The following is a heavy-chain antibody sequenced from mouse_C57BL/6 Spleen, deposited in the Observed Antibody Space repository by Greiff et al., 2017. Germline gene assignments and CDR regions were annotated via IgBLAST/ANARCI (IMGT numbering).Heavy chain of an antibody. Sequence: ESGPGLVKPSQSLSLTCSVTGYSITSGYYWNWIRQFPGNKLEWMGYISYDGSNNSNPSLKNRISITRDTSKNQFFLKLNSVTTEDTATYYCARDGYYLPFAYWGQGTLVTVSA. J-gene: IGHJ3*01. CDR2: ISYDGSN. CDR3: ARDGYYLPFAY. V-gene: IGHV3-6*01. CDR1: GYSITSGYY. D-gene: IGHD2-3*01.